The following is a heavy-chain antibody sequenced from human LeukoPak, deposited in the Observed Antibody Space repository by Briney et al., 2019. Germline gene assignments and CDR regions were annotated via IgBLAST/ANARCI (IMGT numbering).Heavy chain of an antibody. J-gene: IGHJ5*02. V-gene: IGHV4-4*07. CDR1: GGSISSYY. Sequence: SETLSLTCTVSGGSISSYYWSWIRQPAGKGLEWIGRIYTSGSTNYNPSLRSRVTMSVDTSKNQFSLKLSSVTAADTAVYYCARDTQLDTAMVFLSSWFDPWGQGTLVTVSS. CDR2: IYTSGST. CDR3: ARDTQLDTAMVFLSSWFDP. D-gene: IGHD5-18*01.